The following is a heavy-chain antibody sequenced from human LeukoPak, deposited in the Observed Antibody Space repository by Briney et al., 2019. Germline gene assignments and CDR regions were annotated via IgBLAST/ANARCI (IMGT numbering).Heavy chain of an antibody. J-gene: IGHJ6*03. CDR2: ISYDGSNK. CDR3: ARVSADPDYYYYYMDV. Sequence: GGSLRLSCAASGFTFSSYAMHLVRQAPGKGLEWVAVISYDGSNKYYADSVKGRFTISRDNSKNTLYLQMNSLRAEDTAVYYCARVSADPDYYYYYMDVWGKGTTVTVSS. CDR1: GFTFSSYA. D-gene: IGHD6-25*01. V-gene: IGHV3-30-3*01.